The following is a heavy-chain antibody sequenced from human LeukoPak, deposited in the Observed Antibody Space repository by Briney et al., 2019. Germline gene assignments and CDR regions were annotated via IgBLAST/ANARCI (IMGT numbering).Heavy chain of an antibody. V-gene: IGHV1-3*01. CDR1: GYTFTSYA. CDR2: INAGNGNT. J-gene: IGHJ5*02. Sequence: ASVKVSCKASGYTFTSYAMHWVRQAPGQRLEWMGWINAGNGNTKYSQKFQGRVTITRDTSASTAYMELSGLRSEDTAVYYCARQGGLLWFGELYNWFDPWGQGTLVTVSS. D-gene: IGHD3-10*01. CDR3: ARQGGLLWFGELYNWFDP.